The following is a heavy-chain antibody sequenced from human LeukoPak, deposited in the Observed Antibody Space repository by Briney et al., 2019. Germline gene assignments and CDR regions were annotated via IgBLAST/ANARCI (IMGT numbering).Heavy chain of an antibody. CDR2: IYPGDSDT. D-gene: IGHD3-22*01. CDR3: ARHAYDSSGLLGVGFDY. CDR1: GYSFTSYW. Sequence: GESLKISRKGSGYSFTSYWIGWVRQMPGKGLEWMGIIYPGDSDTRYSPSFQGQVTISADKSISTAYLQWSSLKASDTAMYYCARHAYDSSGLLGVGFDYWGPGTLVTVSS. J-gene: IGHJ4*02. V-gene: IGHV5-51*01.